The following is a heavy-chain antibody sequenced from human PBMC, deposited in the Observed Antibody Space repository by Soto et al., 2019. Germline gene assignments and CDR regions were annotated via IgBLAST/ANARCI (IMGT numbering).Heavy chain of an antibody. Sequence: ASVKVSCKASGYTFTSYGISWVRQAPGQRLEWMGWINAGNGNTKYSQKFQGRVTITRDTSASTAYMELSSLRSEDTAVYYCARGGLALMDVWGQGTTVTVSS. D-gene: IGHD3-16*01. V-gene: IGHV1-3*01. CDR1: GYTFTSYG. CDR2: INAGNGNT. J-gene: IGHJ6*02. CDR3: ARGGLALMDV.